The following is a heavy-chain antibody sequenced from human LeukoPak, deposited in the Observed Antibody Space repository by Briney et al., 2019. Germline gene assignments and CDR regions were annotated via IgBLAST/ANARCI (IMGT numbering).Heavy chain of an antibody. Sequence: GGSLRLSCAASGFTVSSNYMSWVRQAPGKGLEWVSVIYSGGSTYYADSVKGRFTIPRDNSKNTLYLQMNSLRVDDTAVYYCARVYDYNGPSAFDIWGHGTMVTVSS. J-gene: IGHJ3*02. CDR1: GFTVSSNY. CDR2: IYSGGST. CDR3: ARVYDYNGPSAFDI. D-gene: IGHD5-24*01. V-gene: IGHV3-53*01.